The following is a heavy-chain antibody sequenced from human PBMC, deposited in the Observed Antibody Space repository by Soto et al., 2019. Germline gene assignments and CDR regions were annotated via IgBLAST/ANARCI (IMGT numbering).Heavy chain of an antibody. D-gene: IGHD3-22*01. CDR1: GFTFSSYE. CDR2: ISSSGSTI. Sequence: GGSLSLACAASGFTFSSYEMNWVRQAPGKGLEWVSYISSSGSTIYYADSVKGRFTISRDNAKNSLYLQMNSLRAEDTAVYYCARDYRGKTQYYYDSSGPPGAFDIWGQGTMVTVSS. J-gene: IGHJ3*02. V-gene: IGHV3-48*03. CDR3: ARDYRGKTQYYYDSSGPPGAFDI.